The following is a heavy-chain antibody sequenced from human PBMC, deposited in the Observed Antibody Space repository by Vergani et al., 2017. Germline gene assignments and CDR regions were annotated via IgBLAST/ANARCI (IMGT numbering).Heavy chain of an antibody. V-gene: IGHV4-34*01. CDR2: INHSGST. Sequence: QVQLQQWGAGLLKPSETLSLTCAVYGGSFSGYYWSWIRQPPGKGLEWIGEINHSGSTNYNPSLKSRVTISVDTSKNQFSLKLSSVTAEDTAVYYCARGARSRWGWGLLRPALRPPLFDYWGQGTLVTVSS. CDR1: GGSFSGYY. CDR3: ARGARSRWGWGLLRPALRPPLFDY. D-gene: IGHD1-26*01. J-gene: IGHJ4*02.